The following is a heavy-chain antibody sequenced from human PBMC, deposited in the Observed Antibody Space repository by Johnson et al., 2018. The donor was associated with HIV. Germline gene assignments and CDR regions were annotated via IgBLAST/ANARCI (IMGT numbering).Heavy chain of an antibody. J-gene: IGHJ3*02. CDR1: GFTVSSNE. Sequence: VQLVESGGVLVQPGGSLRLSCAASGFTVSSNEMSWVRQAPGKGLEWVSAIGTAGDTYYQGSVKGRVTISRENAKNSLYLQMNSLSAGDTAVYYCARSLSSSWYEGAFDIWGQGTMVTVSS. CDR2: IGTAGDT. D-gene: IGHD6-13*01. CDR3: ARSLSSSWYEGAFDI. V-gene: IGHV3-13*01.